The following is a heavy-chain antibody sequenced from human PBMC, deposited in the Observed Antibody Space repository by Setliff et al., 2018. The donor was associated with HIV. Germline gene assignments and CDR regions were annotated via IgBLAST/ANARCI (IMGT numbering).Heavy chain of an antibody. CDR1: RYTFTDYY. J-gene: IGHJ4*02. Sequence: GASVKVSCKASRYTFTDYYMHWVRQAPGQGLEWMGWINPNSGGTNYAQKFQGWVTMTRDTSISTAYMELSRLRSDDTAMYYCARDGRLLWFGEFSNWGQGTLVTVSS. CDR2: INPNSGGT. V-gene: IGHV1-2*04. CDR3: ARDGRLLWFGEFSN. D-gene: IGHD3-10*01.